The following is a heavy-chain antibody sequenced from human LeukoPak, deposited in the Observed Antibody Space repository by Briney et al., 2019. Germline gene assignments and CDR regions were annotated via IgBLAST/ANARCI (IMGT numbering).Heavy chain of an antibody. J-gene: IGHJ5*02. Sequence: GGSLRLSCAASGFTFSSYAMSWVHQAPGKGLEWVSAISGSGGSTYYADSVKGRFTISRDNSKNTLYLQMNSLRAEDTAVYYCAKGIYGSGSYNWFDPWGQGTLVTVSS. CDR2: ISGSGGST. CDR3: AKGIYGSGSYNWFDP. CDR1: GFTFSSYA. V-gene: IGHV3-23*01. D-gene: IGHD3-10*01.